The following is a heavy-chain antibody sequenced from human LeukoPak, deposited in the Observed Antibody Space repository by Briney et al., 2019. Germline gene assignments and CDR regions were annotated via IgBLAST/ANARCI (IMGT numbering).Heavy chain of an antibody. J-gene: IGHJ6*02. CDR3: ARGEVVPAAISYYYSGVAV. Sequence: GSVKVSCKTSGYTFTDLYIHWGRQDPGQGPEGVGRVNPNSGGTDYAQKLQGRVPMPRATSIGTAYMELTRLRSGATAVYFCARGEVVPAAISYYYSGVAVWGQGTTVTVSS. V-gene: IGHV1-2*06. CDR2: VNPNSGGT. D-gene: IGHD2-2*02. CDR1: GYTFTDLY.